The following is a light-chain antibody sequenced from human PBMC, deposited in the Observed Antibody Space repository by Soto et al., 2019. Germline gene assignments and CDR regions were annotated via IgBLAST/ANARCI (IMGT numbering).Light chain of an antibody. CDR1: QSTSSY. Sequence: EIELTQSPGTLSLSAGERVILTCRASQSTSSYLGWYHQKPVKATGLLIYGSSSIPTGIPYRFSGSGSGPDFPLTISRLEPEDFAVYFCQHYGSSRTFGQGTKVDIK. V-gene: IGKV3-20*01. CDR2: GSS. J-gene: IGKJ1*01. CDR3: QHYGSSRT.